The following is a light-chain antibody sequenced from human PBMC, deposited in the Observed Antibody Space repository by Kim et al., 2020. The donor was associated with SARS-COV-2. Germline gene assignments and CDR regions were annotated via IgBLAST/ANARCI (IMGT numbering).Light chain of an antibody. CDR3: QSYDSSLRGWV. J-gene: IGLJ3*02. V-gene: IGLV1-40*01. Sequence: QSVLTQPPSVSGAPGQRVTISCTGSSSNIGAGYDVHWYQQLPGTAPKLLIYGNSKRPSGVPDRISGSKSGTSASLAITGLQAEDEADYYCQSYDSSLRGWVFGGGTQLTVL. CDR1: SSNIGAGYD. CDR2: GNS.